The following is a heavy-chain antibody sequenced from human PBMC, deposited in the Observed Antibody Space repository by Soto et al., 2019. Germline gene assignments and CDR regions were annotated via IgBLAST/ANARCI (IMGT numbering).Heavy chain of an antibody. Sequence: QVQLQESGPGLVKPSETLSLTCTVSGGSLSPNYWTWIRQPPGKGLEWIAYIYYSGTATYNPSLNSRVAISRDMSKNPIALTLTSVTAADTAVYYCARLGAYYQSLDPWGQGTLVTVSS. J-gene: IGHJ5*02. CDR2: IYYSGTA. V-gene: IGHV4-59*08. D-gene: IGHD3-22*01. CDR1: GGSLSPNY. CDR3: ARLGAYYQSLDP.